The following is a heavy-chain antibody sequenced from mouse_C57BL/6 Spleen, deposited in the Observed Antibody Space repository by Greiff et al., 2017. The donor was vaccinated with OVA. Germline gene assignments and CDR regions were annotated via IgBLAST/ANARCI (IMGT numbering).Heavy chain of an antibody. CDR2: INPNNGGT. J-gene: IGHJ4*01. CDR1: GYTFTDYN. CDR3: AREGLLNYAMDY. V-gene: IGHV1-18*01. D-gene: IGHD2-10*01. Sequence: SGPELVKPGASVKIPCKASGYTFTDYNMDWVKQSHGKSLEWIGDINPNNGGTIYNQKFKGKATLTVDKSSSTAYMELRSLTSEDTAVYYCAREGLLNYAMDYWGQGTSVTVSS.